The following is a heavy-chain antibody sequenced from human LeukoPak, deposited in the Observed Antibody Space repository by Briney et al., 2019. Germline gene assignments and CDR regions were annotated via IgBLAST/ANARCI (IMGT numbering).Heavy chain of an antibody. CDR2: INHSGST. CDR3: ASLQVIPSYYYDSSGYPPPDY. D-gene: IGHD3-22*01. V-gene: IGHV4-34*01. J-gene: IGHJ4*02. Sequence: SETLSLTCAVYGGSFSGYYWSWIRQPPGKGLEWIGEINHSGSTYYNPSLKSRVTISVDTSKNQFSLKLSSVTAADTAVYYCASLQVIPSYYYDSSGYPPPDYWGQGTLVTVSS. CDR1: GGSFSGYY.